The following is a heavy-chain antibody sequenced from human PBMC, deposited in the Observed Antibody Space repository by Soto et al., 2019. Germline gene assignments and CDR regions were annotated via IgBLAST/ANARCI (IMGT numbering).Heavy chain of an antibody. CDR3: ASSGYYYGDDY. Sequence: VQLVQSGAEVTKPGASVKVSCKASAYTFTSYGISWVRQAPGQGLEVMGWISAYNGNTNYAQKLQGRITMTTDTSASTAYMELRSLRSDDTAVYYCASSGYYYGDDYWGQGTLVTVAS. CDR2: ISAYNGNT. V-gene: IGHV1-18*01. D-gene: IGHD3-22*01. CDR1: AYTFTSYG. J-gene: IGHJ4*02.